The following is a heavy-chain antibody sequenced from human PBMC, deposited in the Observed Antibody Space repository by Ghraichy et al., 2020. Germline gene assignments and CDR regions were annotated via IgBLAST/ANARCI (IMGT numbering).Heavy chain of an antibody. CDR2: IKQDGSEK. D-gene: IGHD3-22*01. CDR1: GFTFSSYW. Sequence: GGSLRLSCAASGFTFSSYWMSWVRQAPGKGLEWVANIKQDGSEKYYVDSVKGRFTISRDNAKNSLYLQMNSLRAEDTAVYYCARGRVYYDSSGYYPGDAFDIWGQGTMVTVSS. J-gene: IGHJ3*02. V-gene: IGHV3-7*03. CDR3: ARGRVYYDSSGYYPGDAFDI.